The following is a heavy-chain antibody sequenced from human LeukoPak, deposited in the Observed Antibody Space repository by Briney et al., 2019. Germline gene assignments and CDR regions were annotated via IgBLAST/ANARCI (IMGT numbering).Heavy chain of an antibody. CDR3: ARQLKSITMVRGTHAFDI. J-gene: IGHJ3*02. CDR2: IRYDGSNK. Sequence: GGSLRLSCAASGFTFRNYDMHWVRQAPGKGLEWVAFIRYDGSNKYYADSVKGRFTISRDNSKNTLYLQMNSLRAEDTAVYYCARQLKSITMVRGTHAFDIWGQGTMVTVSS. CDR1: GFTFRNYD. D-gene: IGHD3-10*01. V-gene: IGHV3-30*02.